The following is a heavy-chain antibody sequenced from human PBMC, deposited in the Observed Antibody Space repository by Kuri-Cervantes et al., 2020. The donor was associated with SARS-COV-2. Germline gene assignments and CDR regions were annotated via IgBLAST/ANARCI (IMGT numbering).Heavy chain of an antibody. V-gene: IGHV3-21*01. Sequence: GGSLRLSCAGTGFSFSDYSMNWVRQAPGKGLEWVSSVSSGGTSVYYADSLEGRFTISRDNAKSSLYLEMNSLRAEDTAVYYCARTINQGDSGYETLYYYMDVWGKGTTVTVSS. D-gene: IGHD5-12*01. CDR1: GFSFSDYS. CDR3: ARTINQGDSGYETLYYYMDV. CDR2: VSSGGTSV. J-gene: IGHJ6*03.